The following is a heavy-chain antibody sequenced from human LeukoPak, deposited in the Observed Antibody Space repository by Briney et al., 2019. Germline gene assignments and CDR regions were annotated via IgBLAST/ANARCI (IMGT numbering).Heavy chain of an antibody. CDR1: GFTFSSYS. CDR2: ISSSSSTI. CDR3: ARDVISSSWYEEYFQH. V-gene: IGHV3-48*01. D-gene: IGHD6-13*01. Sequence: GGSLRLSCAASGFTFSSYSMNWVRQAPGKGLEWVSYISSSSSTISYADSAKGRFTISSNNAKTSLYLQINSLRAEHTASYYCARDVISSSWYEEYFQHGGQGTLVTVSS. J-gene: IGHJ1*01.